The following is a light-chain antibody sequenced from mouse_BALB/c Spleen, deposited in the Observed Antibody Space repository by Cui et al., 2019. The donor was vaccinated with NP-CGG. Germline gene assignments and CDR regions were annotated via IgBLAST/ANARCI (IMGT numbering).Light chain of an antibody. J-gene: IGLJ1*01. V-gene: IGLV1*01. Sequence: AVTQESALPTSPGETVTLTCRSSTGTVTTSNYANWVQEKSDHLFTGLIGGTNNRAPGVPARFSGSLIGDKAALTITGAQTEDEAIYFCALWYSNHWVFGGGTKLTVL. CDR3: ALWYSNHWV. CDR2: GTN. CDR1: TGTVTTSNY.